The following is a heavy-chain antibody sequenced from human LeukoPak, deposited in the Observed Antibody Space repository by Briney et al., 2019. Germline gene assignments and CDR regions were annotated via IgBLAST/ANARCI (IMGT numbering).Heavy chain of an antibody. Sequence: ASVKVSCKASGYTFNNYGISWVRQPPGQVLEWMGWISGYNGHTHYAQKVQGRVTMTTDTSTSTVYMELRSLRSDDTAVYYCARGFPPRRYYDSNGYYSYYFDYWGQGTLVTVSS. CDR1: GYTFNNYG. CDR2: ISGYNGHT. V-gene: IGHV1-18*01. CDR3: ARGFPPRRYYDSNGYYSYYFDY. J-gene: IGHJ4*02. D-gene: IGHD3-22*01.